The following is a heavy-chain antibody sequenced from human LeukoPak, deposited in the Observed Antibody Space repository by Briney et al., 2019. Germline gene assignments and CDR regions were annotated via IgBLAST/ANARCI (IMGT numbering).Heavy chain of an antibody. J-gene: IGHJ4*02. V-gene: IGHV3-23*01. D-gene: IGHD4-11*01. CDR2: ISGSAGST. CDR1: GFTFSSYA. Sequence: GGSLRLSCAASGFTFSSYAMSWVRQAPGKGLEWVSSISGSAGSTYYADSVKGRFTISRDNSKNTLYLQMNSLRAEDTAVYYCARPTVTTIGGFVYWGQGTLVTVSS. CDR3: ARPTVTTIGGFVY.